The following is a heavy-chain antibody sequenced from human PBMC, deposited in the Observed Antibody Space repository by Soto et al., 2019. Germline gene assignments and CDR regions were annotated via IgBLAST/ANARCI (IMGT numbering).Heavy chain of an antibody. D-gene: IGHD3-22*01. CDR3: AREGGYYDSSGYPPSGMDV. V-gene: IGHV4-31*03. J-gene: IGHJ6*02. CDR2: IYYSGST. Sequence: SETLSLTCTVSGGSISSGGYYWSWIRQHPGKGLEWIGYIYYSGSTYYNPSLKSRVTISVDTSKNQFSLKLSSVTAADTAVYYCAREGGYYDSSGYPPSGMDVWGQGPTVTVSS. CDR1: GGSISSGGYY.